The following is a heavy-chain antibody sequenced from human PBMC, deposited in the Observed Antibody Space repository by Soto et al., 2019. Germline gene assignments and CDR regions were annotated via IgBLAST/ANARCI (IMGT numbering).Heavy chain of an antibody. D-gene: IGHD7-27*01. CDR3: ARAHLTWDSHWYFDL. Sequence: QVQLVESGGGVVQAGRSLRLFCVASGFTFSSYGIHWVRQAPGKGLEWVAVIWYDGTNRYFADSVKGRFTISRDNSKNTVYLQMNTLRAEDTAVYYCARAHLTWDSHWYFDLWGRGTMVTVS. J-gene: IGHJ2*01. CDR2: IWYDGTNR. CDR1: GFTFSSYG. V-gene: IGHV3-33*01.